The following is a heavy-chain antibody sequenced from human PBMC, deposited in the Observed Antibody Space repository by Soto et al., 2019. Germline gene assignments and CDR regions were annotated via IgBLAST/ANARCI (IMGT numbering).Heavy chain of an antibody. CDR1: GYSFTSYW. CDR3: SRRLETYFYGSGSYYFDY. Sequence: GESLKISCKGSGYSFTSYWIGWVRQMPGKGLEWMGIIYPGDSDTRYSPSFQGQVTITAEKSISTAYLQWSSLKASDTAMYYCSRRLETYFYGSGSYYFDYWGQGTLVTVSS. D-gene: IGHD3-10*01. V-gene: IGHV5-51*01. J-gene: IGHJ4*02. CDR2: IYPGDSDT.